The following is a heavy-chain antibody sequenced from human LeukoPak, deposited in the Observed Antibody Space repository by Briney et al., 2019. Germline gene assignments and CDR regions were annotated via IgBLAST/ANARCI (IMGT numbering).Heavy chain of an antibody. J-gene: IGHJ4*02. CDR2: INHSGST. V-gene: IGHV4-34*01. Sequence: SETLSLTCAVYGGSFSGYYWSWIRQPPGKGLEWIGEINHSGSTNYNPSLKSRVTISVDTSKNQFSLKLSSVTAADTAVYYCASRNTVPRGDFDYWGQGTLVTVSS. D-gene: IGHD2-15*01. CDR3: ASRNTVPRGDFDY. CDR1: GGSFSGYY.